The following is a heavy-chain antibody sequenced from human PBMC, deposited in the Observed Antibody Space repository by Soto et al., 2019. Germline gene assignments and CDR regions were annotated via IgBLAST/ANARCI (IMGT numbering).Heavy chain of an antibody. CDR3: ARSGIAAAGTFVY. D-gene: IGHD6-13*01. Sequence: TLSLICTVSGGSISSGGYYWSWIRQHPGKGLEWIGYIYYSGSTYYNPSLKSRVTISVDTSKNQFSLKLSSVTASDTAVYYCARSGIAAAGTFVYWGQGTLVTVSS. V-gene: IGHV4-31*03. CDR1: GGSISSGGYY. J-gene: IGHJ4*02. CDR2: IYYSGST.